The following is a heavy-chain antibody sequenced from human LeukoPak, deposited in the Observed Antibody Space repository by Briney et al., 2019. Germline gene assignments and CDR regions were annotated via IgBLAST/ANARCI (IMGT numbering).Heavy chain of an antibody. D-gene: IGHD1-26*01. CDR2: IYYSGST. Sequence: PSETLSLTCTVSGGSISSYYWSWIRQPPGKGLEWIGYIYYSGSTNYNPSLKSRVTISVDTSKNQSSLKLSSVTAADTAVYYCARDVRGKVGATDVYYFDYWGQGTLVTVSS. J-gene: IGHJ4*02. CDR1: GGSISSYY. V-gene: IGHV4-59*01. CDR3: ARDVRGKVGATDVYYFDY.